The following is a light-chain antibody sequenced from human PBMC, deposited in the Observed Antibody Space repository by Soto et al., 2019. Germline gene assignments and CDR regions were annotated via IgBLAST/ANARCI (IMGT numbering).Light chain of an antibody. CDR2: AVT. V-gene: IGLV2-14*01. CDR3: NSYTTHSTYV. J-gene: IGLJ1*01. CDR1: SSDVGAYNY. Sequence: QSALTQPASVSGSPGQSITISCTGTSSDVGAYNYVSWYQHHPGKAPKVIIYAVTNRPSGVSNRFSGSKSGNTASLTISGLQPEDEADYYCNSYTTHSTYVFGTGTKVTVL.